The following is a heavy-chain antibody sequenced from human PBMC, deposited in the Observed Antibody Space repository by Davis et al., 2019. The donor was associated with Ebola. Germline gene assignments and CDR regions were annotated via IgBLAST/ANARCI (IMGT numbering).Heavy chain of an antibody. V-gene: IGHV1-18*04. J-gene: IGHJ3*02. CDR1: GYTFTSYG. CDR2: IRAYNGNT. D-gene: IGHD5-12*01. Sequence: AASVKVSCKASGYTFTSYGISWVRQAPGQGLEWRGWIRAYNGNTNYAQKLQGRVTVTRDTSTTTVYMDLSSLRSEDTALYYCTTPGGQGSGYDVFDIWGQGTMVTVSS. CDR3: TTPGGQGSGYDVFDI.